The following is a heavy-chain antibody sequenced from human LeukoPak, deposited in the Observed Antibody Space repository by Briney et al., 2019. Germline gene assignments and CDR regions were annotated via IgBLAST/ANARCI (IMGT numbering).Heavy chain of an antibody. J-gene: IGHJ4*02. CDR2: IAYVGSNK. D-gene: IGHD3-10*01. CDR1: GFTFSSYG. CDR3: PKWSTMVRGVQGFDY. Sequence: GGSLRLSCAASGFTFSSYGMHGVRRAPGKGREGGAVIAYVGSNKYCAEAVGGRFANSRDNSKQPLYLQMKSLRAEDTAVYYCPKWSTMVRGVQGFDYWGQGTLVTVSS. V-gene: IGHV3-30*18.